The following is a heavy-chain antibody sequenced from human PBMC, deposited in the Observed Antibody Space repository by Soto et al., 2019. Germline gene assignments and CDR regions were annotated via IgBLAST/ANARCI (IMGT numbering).Heavy chain of an antibody. CDR3: GRGSGPRGRPY. V-gene: IGHV3-23*01. CDR1: GFTFSSYA. D-gene: IGHD1-26*01. Sequence: EVQLLESGGGLVQPGGSLRLSCAASGFTFSSYAMNWVRQAPGKGLEWVSGISGDGSTTTYVGSAKGRFTISRDNAKNTVFLQMNSLRVEDTAVYYCGRGSGPRGRPYWGQGILVTVSS. CDR2: ISGDGSTT. J-gene: IGHJ4*02.